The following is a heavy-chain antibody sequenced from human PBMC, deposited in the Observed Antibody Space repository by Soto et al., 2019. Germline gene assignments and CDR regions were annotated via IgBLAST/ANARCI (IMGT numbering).Heavy chain of an antibody. CDR2: IIPLFGTT. V-gene: IGHV1-69*01. Sequence: QVQLVQSGTEVKKPGSSAKVSCKASGGTFSNYVISWVRQAPGQGLEWMGGIIPLFGTTDYAKKFQGRIAITADEYTTTVYMDLSSLRFEDTAVYFCEIDGGSGELDVVWGQGTTVIVSS. D-gene: IGHD3-10*01. CDR1: GGTFSNYV. CDR3: EIDGGSGELDVV. J-gene: IGHJ6*02.